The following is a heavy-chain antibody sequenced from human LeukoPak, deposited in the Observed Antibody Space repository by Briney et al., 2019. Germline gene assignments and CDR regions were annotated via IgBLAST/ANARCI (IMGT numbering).Heavy chain of an antibody. Sequence: SQTLSLTCAISGDSVSSNRAVWNWIRQSPSRGLEWLGRTYYRSRWSNDYAVFVKSRITINPDTSKNQFSLQLNSVTPDDTAVYYCAGAGGPGGVGCSHWGQGTLVTVSS. CDR1: GDSVSSNRAV. V-gene: IGHV6-1*01. D-gene: IGHD4-23*01. CDR3: AGAGGPGGVGCSH. J-gene: IGHJ4*02. CDR2: TYYRSRWSN.